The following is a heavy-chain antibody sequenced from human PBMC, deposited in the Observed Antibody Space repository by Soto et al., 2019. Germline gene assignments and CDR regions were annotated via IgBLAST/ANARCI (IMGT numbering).Heavy chain of an antibody. Sequence: QVHLVQSGAEVKKPGSSVKVSCRASGGTFSTYTISWVRQVPGQGLEWMGKIIPIVGGADYAQEFQGRVTITADKSTSTAYMVLSSLRSEDTAVYFCARDKGYGEFDHWGQGTLVTVSS. V-gene: IGHV1-69*08. D-gene: IGHD4-17*01. J-gene: IGHJ4*02. CDR2: IIPIVGGA. CDR3: ARDKGYGEFDH. CDR1: GGTFSTYT.